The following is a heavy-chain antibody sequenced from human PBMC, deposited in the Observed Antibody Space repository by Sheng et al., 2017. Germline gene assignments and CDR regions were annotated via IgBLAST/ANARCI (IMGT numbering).Heavy chain of an antibody. Sequence: EVQLVESGGGLVKPGGSLRLSCAASGFTFSSYSMNWVRQAPGKGLEWVSSISSSSSYIYYADSVKGRFTISRDNAKNSLYLQMNSLRAEDTAVYYCARDHFPGIAAAGTNYWGQGTLVTVSS. V-gene: IGHV3-21*01. CDR2: ISSSSSYI. J-gene: IGHJ4*02. D-gene: IGHD6-13*01. CDR3: ARDHFPGIAAAGTNY. CDR1: GFTFSSYS.